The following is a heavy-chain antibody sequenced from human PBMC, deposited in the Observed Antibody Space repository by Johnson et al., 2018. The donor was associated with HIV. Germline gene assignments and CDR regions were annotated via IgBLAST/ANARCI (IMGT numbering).Heavy chain of an antibody. CDR3: ARGGKRVMAAFDI. CDR2: IRYDGSNK. D-gene: IGHD3-16*01. V-gene: IGHV3-30*02. J-gene: IGHJ3*02. Sequence: QVQLVESGGGVVQPGGSLRLSCAASGFTFSSYGMHWVRQAPGKGLEWVAFIRYDGSNKYSADSVKGRFTISRDNSKNTLYLQMNSLRAEDTAVYYCARGGKRVMAAFDIWGQGTMVTVSS. CDR1: GFTFSSYG.